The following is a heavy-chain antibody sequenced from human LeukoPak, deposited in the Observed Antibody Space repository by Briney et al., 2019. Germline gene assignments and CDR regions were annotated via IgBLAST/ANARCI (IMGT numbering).Heavy chain of an antibody. CDR3: ARDQDSSGWYYAFDI. CDR1: GFTFSSYW. J-gene: IGHJ3*02. CDR2: IKQDGSEK. D-gene: IGHD6-19*01. Sequence: GGSLRLSCAASGFTFSSYWMSWVRQAPGKGLEWVANIKQDGSEKYYVDSVKGRFTISRDNAKNSLYLQMNSLRAEDTAVHYCARDQDSSGWYYAFDIWGQGTMVTVSS. V-gene: IGHV3-7*01.